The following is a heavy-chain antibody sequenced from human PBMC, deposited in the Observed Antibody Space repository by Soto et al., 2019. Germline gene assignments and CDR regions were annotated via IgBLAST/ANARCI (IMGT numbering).Heavy chain of an antibody. CDR1: GGSISSGDYY. CDR3: ARRGCSYGFSDY. D-gene: IGHD5-18*01. V-gene: IGHV4-30-4*01. J-gene: IGHJ4*02. Sequence: PAETLSLTCTVSGGSISSGDYYWSWIRQPPGKGLEGSGYIYYSGSTYYNPALKSRVTISVDTSKNQFSLKLSSVTADDTAVYYCARRGCSYGFSDYWGQGTLVTVSS. CDR2: IYYSGST.